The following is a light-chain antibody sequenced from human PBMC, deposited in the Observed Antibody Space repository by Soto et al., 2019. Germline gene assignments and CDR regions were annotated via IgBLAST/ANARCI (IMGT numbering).Light chain of an antibody. CDR1: QSVFYISNNKNY. J-gene: IGKJ4*01. Sequence: DIVMIQSPDSLAVSLGERATINCKSSQSVFYISNNKNYLAWYQQKPGQPPKLLIYWASARESGVPDRFSGSGSGTDFTLTISSLQAEDVAVYFCQQYYSTPLTFGGGTRVEIK. V-gene: IGKV4-1*01. CDR3: QQYYSTPLT. CDR2: WAS.